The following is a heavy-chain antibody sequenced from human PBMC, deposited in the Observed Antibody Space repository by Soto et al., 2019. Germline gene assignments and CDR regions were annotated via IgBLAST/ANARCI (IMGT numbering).Heavy chain of an antibody. CDR2: INPSGGST. J-gene: IGHJ3*02. CDR3: ARGLEWLLPHDAFDI. V-gene: IGHV1-46*01. Sequence: VKVSCKASGYTFTSYYMHWVRQAPGQGLEWMGIINPSGGSTSYAQKFQGRVTMTRDTSTSTVYMELSSLRSEDTAVYYCARGLEWLLPHDAFDIWGQGTMVTVSS. CDR1: GYTFTSYY. D-gene: IGHD3-22*01.